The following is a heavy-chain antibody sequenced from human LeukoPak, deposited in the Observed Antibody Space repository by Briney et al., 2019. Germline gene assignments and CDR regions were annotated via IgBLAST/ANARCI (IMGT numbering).Heavy chain of an antibody. V-gene: IGHV5-51*01. CDR2: IYPGDSDA. Sequence: GESLKISCTGSGYSFTTYWIGWVRQMPGKGLEWMGIIYPGDSDAKYSPSFQGQVTISADRSISTAYLQWSSLKASDAAMYYCARLPGATVVTAGWYFDLWGRGTLVTVSS. J-gene: IGHJ2*01. CDR3: ARLPGATVVTAGWYFDL. CDR1: GYSFTTYW. D-gene: IGHD4-23*01.